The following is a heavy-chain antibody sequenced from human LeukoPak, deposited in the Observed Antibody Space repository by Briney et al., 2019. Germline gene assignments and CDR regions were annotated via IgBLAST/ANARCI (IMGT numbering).Heavy chain of an antibody. Sequence: SETLSLTCTVSGGSISSSSYYWSWIRQPAGKGLEWIGRIYTSGSTNYNPSLKSRVTMSVDTSKNQFSLKLSSVTAADTAVYYCARDGGYSSGWYEAIDYWGQGTLVTVSS. D-gene: IGHD6-19*01. J-gene: IGHJ4*02. CDR3: ARDGGYSSGWYEAIDY. CDR1: GGSISSSSYY. CDR2: IYTSGST. V-gene: IGHV4-61*02.